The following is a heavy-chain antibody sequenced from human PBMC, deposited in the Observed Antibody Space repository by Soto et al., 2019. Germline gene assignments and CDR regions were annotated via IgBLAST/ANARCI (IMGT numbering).Heavy chain of an antibody. V-gene: IGHV3-74*01. J-gene: IGHJ4*02. CDR2: ISQDGAIA. CDR3: LRDQRHWNEFADQ. D-gene: IGHD1-1*01. CDR1: GFAFGSYW. Sequence: VQLVESGGGLVQPGGSLRLSCAASGFAFGSYWMHWVRQAPGKGLVWVSRISQDGAIATKADSVKGRFTISRDNAKNTLFLQTNSLRADDTAVYYCLRDQRHWNEFADQWGQGTLVTVSS.